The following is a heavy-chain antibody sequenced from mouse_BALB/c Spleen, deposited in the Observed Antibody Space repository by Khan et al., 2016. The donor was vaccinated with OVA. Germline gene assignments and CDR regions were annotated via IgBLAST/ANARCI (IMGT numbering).Heavy chain of an antibody. V-gene: IGHV1-20*02. CDR3: ARKNGSDFDY. Sequence: IQLVQFGPELVKPGASVKISCKASGYSFTGYFMNWVMQSHGKSLEWIGRINPHIGETLYNQKFKGKATLTVDESSRTAHMELRSLASEDSAVYYCARKNGSDFDYWGQGTTLTVSS. D-gene: IGHD1-1*01. CDR1: GYSFTGYF. J-gene: IGHJ2*01. CDR2: INPHIGET.